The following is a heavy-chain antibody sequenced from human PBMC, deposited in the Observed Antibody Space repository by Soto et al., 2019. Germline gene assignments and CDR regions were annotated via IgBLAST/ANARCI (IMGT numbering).Heavy chain of an antibody. Sequence: EVQLLESGGGLVQPGGSLRLSFAASGFTFSSYAMSWVRQAPGKGLEWASVISGSGGSKYYADSVKGRFTISRDNSKNTLYLQMNSLRAEDTAVYYCAKRGAGHYFDYWGQGTLVTVSS. D-gene: IGHD6-19*01. V-gene: IGHV3-23*01. CDR3: AKRGAGHYFDY. CDR2: ISGSGGSK. J-gene: IGHJ4*02. CDR1: GFTFSSYA.